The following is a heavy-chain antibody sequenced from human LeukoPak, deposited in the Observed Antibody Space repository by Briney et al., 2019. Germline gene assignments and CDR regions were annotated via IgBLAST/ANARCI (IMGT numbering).Heavy chain of an antibody. Sequence: PGGSLRLSCAASGFTFSSYSMNWVRQAPGKGLEGVSYISSSSSTIYYADSVKGRFTISRDNAKNSLYLQMNSLRAEDTAVYYCARGGDTVTTDLDYWGQGTLVTVSS. CDR2: ISSSSSTI. V-gene: IGHV3-48*01. CDR3: ARGGDTVTTDLDY. J-gene: IGHJ4*02. CDR1: GFTFSSYS. D-gene: IGHD4-17*01.